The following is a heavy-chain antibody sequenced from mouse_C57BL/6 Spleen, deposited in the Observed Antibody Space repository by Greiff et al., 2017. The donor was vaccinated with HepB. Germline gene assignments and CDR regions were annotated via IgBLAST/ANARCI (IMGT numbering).Heavy chain of an antibody. CDR2: ISSGGDYI. Sequence: DVQLVESGEGLVKPGGSLKLSCAASGFTFSSYAMSWVRQTPEKRLEWVAYISSGGDYIYYADTVKGRFTISRDNARNTLYLQMSSLKSEDTAMYYCTRDEMITTDWYFDVWGTGTTVTVSS. CDR3: TRDEMITTDWYFDV. J-gene: IGHJ1*03. CDR1: GFTFSSYA. V-gene: IGHV5-9-1*02. D-gene: IGHD2-4*01.